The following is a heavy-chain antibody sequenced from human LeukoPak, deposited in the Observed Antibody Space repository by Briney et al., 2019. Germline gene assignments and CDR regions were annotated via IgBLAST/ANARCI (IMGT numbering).Heavy chain of an antibody. Sequence: PSQTLPLTCTVSGDSISSYYWTWIRQPPGKGLEWIGYIYYSASTNYNPSLKSRVTISADTSKNQFSLKLSSVTAADTAVYYCARGSWGGLNIWGQGTMVTVSS. CDR2: IYYSAST. D-gene: IGHD1-26*01. V-gene: IGHV4-59*08. CDR3: ARGSWGGLNI. J-gene: IGHJ3*02. CDR1: GDSISSYY.